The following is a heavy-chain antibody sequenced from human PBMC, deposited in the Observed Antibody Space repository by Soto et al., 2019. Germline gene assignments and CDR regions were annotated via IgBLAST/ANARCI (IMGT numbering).Heavy chain of an antibody. J-gene: IGHJ3*02. CDR2: IYYSGST. D-gene: IGHD3-22*01. CDR3: ARVPKPSYYYDSSGYPDAFDI. Sequence: KASETLSLTCTVSGGSISSYYWSWIRQPPGKGLEWIGYIYYSGSTNYNPSLKSRVTISVDTSKNQFSLKLSSVTAADTAVYYCARVPKPSYYYDSSGYPDAFDIWGQGTMVTVSS. CDR1: GGSISSYY. V-gene: IGHV4-59*01.